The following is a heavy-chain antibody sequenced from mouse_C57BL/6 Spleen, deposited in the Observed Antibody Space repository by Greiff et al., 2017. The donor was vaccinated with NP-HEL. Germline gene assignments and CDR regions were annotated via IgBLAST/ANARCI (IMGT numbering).Heavy chain of an antibody. V-gene: IGHV5-16*01. CDR2: INYDGSST. J-gene: IGHJ4*01. CDR3: ARGGIVLAMDY. CDR1: GFTFSDYY. Sequence: EVKVVESEGGLVQPGSSMKLSCTASGFTFSDYYMAWVRQVPEKGLEWVANINYDGSSTYYLDSLKSRFIISRDNAKNILYLQMSSLKSEDTATYYCARGGIVLAMDYWGQGTSVTVSS.